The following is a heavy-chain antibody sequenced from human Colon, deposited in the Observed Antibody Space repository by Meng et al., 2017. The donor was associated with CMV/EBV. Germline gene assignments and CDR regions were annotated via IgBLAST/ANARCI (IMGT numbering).Heavy chain of an antibody. CDR2: INPITGGT. CDR1: GYTFTGYL. Sequence: QVLLGQSGAEVQKPGASVKVSCNASGYTFTGYLMYWVRQAPGQGLEWLGVINPITGGTNYAQKFQGRVTMTRDTSMNTAYMELSRLRSDDTAVYYCASLSGGDFDYWGQGTLVTVSS. CDR3: ASLSGGDFDY. J-gene: IGHJ4*02. V-gene: IGHV1-2*02. D-gene: IGHD1-26*01.